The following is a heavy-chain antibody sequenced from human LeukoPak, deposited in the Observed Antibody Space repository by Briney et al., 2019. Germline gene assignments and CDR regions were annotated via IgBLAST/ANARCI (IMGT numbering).Heavy chain of an antibody. V-gene: IGHV4-59*01. Sequence: SETLSLTCTVSGGSISSYYWSWIRQPPGKGLEWIGYIYYSGSTNYNPSLKSRVTISVDTSKNQFSLKLSSVTAADTAVYYCARFGRFRPDRFDYWGQGTLVTVSS. D-gene: IGHD3-16*01. CDR3: ARFGRFRPDRFDY. CDR1: GGSISSYY. J-gene: IGHJ4*02. CDR2: IYYSGST.